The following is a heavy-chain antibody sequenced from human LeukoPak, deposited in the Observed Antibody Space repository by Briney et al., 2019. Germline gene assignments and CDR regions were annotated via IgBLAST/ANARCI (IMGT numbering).Heavy chain of an antibody. CDR1: GFTFSSYA. CDR3: ARDNDGRHPNWFDP. D-gene: IGHD1-26*01. Sequence: GGSLRLSCAASGFTFSSYAMSWIRQAPGKGLEWVSYISSSGSTIYYADSVKGRFTISRDNAKNSLYLQMNSLRAEDTAVYYCARDNDGRHPNWFDPWGQGTLVTVSS. V-gene: IGHV3-11*04. J-gene: IGHJ5*02. CDR2: ISSSGSTI.